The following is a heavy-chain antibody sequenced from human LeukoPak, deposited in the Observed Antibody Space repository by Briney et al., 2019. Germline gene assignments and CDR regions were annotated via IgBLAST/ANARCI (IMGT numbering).Heavy chain of an antibody. D-gene: IGHD6-19*01. J-gene: IGHJ4*02. CDR1: GFTFSSYA. Sequence: GRSLRLSCAASGFTFSSYAMHWVRQAPGKGLEWVAVISYDGSNKYNADSVKGRFTISRYNSKNTLYLQMNGLRAEDSAVYYCARATTEYSSGLNFDFWGQGTLVTVSS. V-gene: IGHV3-30*04. CDR3: ARATTEYSSGLNFDF. CDR2: ISYDGSNK.